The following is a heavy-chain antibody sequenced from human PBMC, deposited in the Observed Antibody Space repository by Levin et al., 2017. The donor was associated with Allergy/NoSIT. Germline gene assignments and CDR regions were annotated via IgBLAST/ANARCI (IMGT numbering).Heavy chain of an antibody. D-gene: IGHD5-12*01. V-gene: IGHV3-11*01. CDR3: ARQDIVTTTHLDY. CDR1: GFTFSNYY. Sequence: SCAASGFTFSNYYMSWIRQAPGKGLEWVSYISSSGSTFYSADSLKGRFTISRDNAKNSLYLQMNSLRAEDSAVYYCARQDIVTTTHLDYWGQGTLVTVSS. J-gene: IGHJ4*02. CDR2: ISSSGSTF.